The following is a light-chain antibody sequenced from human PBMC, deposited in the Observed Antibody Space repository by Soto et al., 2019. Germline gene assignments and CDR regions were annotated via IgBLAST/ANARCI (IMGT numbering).Light chain of an antibody. CDR1: SSDVGDYPY. CDR2: EVT. Sequence: QSALTQPASVSGSPGQSITISCTGTSSDVGDYPYVSWYQQHPGRVPKLIVYEVTNRPSGITSRFSGSKSENTASLTISGLQAEDEADYHCSSYSATNTLVFGSGTKVTV. CDR3: SSYSATNTLV. V-gene: IGLV2-14*01. J-gene: IGLJ1*01.